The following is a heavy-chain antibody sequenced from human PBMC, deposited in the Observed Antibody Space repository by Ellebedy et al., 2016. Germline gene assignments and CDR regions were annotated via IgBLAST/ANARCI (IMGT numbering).Heavy chain of an antibody. CDR3: ASWSDYGDYVFDY. Sequence: SETLSLXXTVSGGSISSSSYYWGWIRQPPGKGLEWIGSIYYSGSTYYNPSLKSRVTISVDTSKNQFSLKLSSVTAADTAVYYCASWSDYGDYVFDYWGQGTLVTVSS. J-gene: IGHJ4*02. D-gene: IGHD4-17*01. V-gene: IGHV4-39*07. CDR2: IYYSGST. CDR1: GGSISSSSYY.